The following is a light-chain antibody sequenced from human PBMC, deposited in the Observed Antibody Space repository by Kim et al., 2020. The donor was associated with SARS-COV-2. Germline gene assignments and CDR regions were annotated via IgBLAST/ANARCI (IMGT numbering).Light chain of an antibody. CDR3: QQYGSSPRT. J-gene: IGKJ1*01. Sequence: PGERDTLSCRASQRVSSSYLAWYQQKPGQAPRLLIYGASSRATGIPDRFSGSGSGTDFTLTISRLEPEDFAVYYCQQYGSSPRTFGQGTKVDIK. CDR1: QRVSSSY. CDR2: GAS. V-gene: IGKV3-20*01.